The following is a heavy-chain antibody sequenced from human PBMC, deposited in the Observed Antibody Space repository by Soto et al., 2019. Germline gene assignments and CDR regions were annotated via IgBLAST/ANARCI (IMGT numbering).Heavy chain of an antibody. D-gene: IGHD4-4*01. CDR2: MSGSGDNT. CDR1: GFTFSSHA. V-gene: IGHV3-23*01. Sequence: EVQLLESGGGLVQPGGSLRLSCAASGFTFSSHAMSWVRQAPGKGLEWVSSMSGSGDNTYHADSVKGRFTVSRDNCKNTLYLQMNSLRVEDTAVYYCAKGSYTNYNWFDPWGQGTLVTVSS. J-gene: IGHJ5*02. CDR3: AKGSYTNYNWFDP.